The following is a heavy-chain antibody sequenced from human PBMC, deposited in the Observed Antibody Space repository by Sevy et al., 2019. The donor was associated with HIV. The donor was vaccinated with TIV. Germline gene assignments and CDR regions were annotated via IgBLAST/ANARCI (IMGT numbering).Heavy chain of an antibody. Sequence: GGSLRLSCTASGFTFSNYVMAWVRQAAGTGLQWISSVTRSNTYYIDSLGGRFTISRDNSKNTLYLQMNSLSADDTAIYYCARELNLGQIVTIEYWGRGSLVTVSS. CDR3: ARELNLGQIVTIEY. CDR2: VTRSNT. CDR1: GFTFSNYV. V-gene: IGHV3-23*01. D-gene: IGHD3-16*02. J-gene: IGHJ4*02.